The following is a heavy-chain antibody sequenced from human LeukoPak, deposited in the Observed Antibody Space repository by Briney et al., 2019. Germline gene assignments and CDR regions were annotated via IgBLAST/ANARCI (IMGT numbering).Heavy chain of an antibody. CDR2: IIPILGIA. CDR1: GGTFSSYT. J-gene: IGHJ4*02. CDR3: ARGTTIFGVVIIASY. V-gene: IGHV1-69*02. Sequence: GASVKVSCKASGGTFSSYTISWVRQAPGQGLEWMGRIIPILGIANYAQKFQGRVTITADKSTSTAYMELSSLRSGDTAVYYCARGTTIFGVVIIASYWGQGTLVTVSS. D-gene: IGHD3-3*01.